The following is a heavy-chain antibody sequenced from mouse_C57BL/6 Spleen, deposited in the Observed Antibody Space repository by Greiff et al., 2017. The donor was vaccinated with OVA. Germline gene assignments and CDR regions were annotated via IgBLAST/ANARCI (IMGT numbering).Heavy chain of an antibody. Sequence: VQLQQSGPELVKPGASVKISCKASGYTFTDYYMNWVKQSHGKSLEWIGDINPNNGGTSYNQKFKGKATLTVDKSSSTAYMELRSLTSEDSAVYYCARTPHSSGSPFDYWGQGTTLTVSS. V-gene: IGHV1-26*01. CDR3: ARTPHSSGSPFDY. J-gene: IGHJ2*01. CDR2: INPNNGGT. D-gene: IGHD3-2*02. CDR1: GYTFTDYY.